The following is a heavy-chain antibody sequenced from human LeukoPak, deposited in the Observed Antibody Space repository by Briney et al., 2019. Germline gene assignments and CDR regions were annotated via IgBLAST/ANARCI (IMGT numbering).Heavy chain of an antibody. D-gene: IGHD4-17*01. CDR2: IYYSGST. CDR1: GGSISSSSYY. J-gene: IGHJ6*03. V-gene: IGHV4-39*01. Sequence: PSETLSLTCSVSGGSISSSSYYWGWIRQPPGKGLEWIGSIYYSGSTYYNPSLKSRVTISVETSKNQFSLKLSSVTAADTAVYYCARRGATVTSRYYYYYMDVWGKGTTVTVSS. CDR3: ARRGATVTSRYYYYYMDV.